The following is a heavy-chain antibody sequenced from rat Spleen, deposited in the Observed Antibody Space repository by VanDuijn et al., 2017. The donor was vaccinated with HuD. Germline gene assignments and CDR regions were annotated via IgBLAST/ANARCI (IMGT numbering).Heavy chain of an antibody. V-gene: IGHV5S23*01. CDR3: TTGVY. CDR2: ITDRCDNT. CDR1: GFTFSNSA. Sequence: DVQLVESGGGLVQPGRSLKLSCAVSGFTFSNSAMAWVRQAPTKGLEWVASITDRCDNTYYRDSVKGRFTISRHNAKSTLYLQMDSLRSEDTASYYCTTGVYWGQGVMVTVSS. J-gene: IGHJ2*01. D-gene: IGHD4-3*01.